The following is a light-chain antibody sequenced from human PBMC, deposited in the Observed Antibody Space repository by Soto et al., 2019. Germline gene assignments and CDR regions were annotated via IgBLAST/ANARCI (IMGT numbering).Light chain of an antibody. CDR2: QDS. V-gene: IGLV3-1*01. J-gene: IGLJ3*02. CDR3: QAWDTSTTGGV. CDR1: SLGDRF. Sequence: SYELTQPPSVSVSPGQAASITCSGDSLGDRFASWYQQRPGQTPVLVIYQDSKRPSGIPERFSGSNSGNTATLTISGTQAMDEADYYCQAWDTSTTGGVFGGGTKLTVL.